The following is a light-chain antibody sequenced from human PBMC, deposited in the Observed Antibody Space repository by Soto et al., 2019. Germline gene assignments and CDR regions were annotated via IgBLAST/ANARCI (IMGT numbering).Light chain of an antibody. J-gene: IGLJ1*01. V-gene: IGLV2-11*01. Sequence: QSVLTQPRSVSGSPGQAVTISCTGTSTDVGGYNYVSCYQQHPGKVPKLMLYDVSKRPSGVPDRFSGSQSGNTASLTISGLQAEDEADYYCCSYAGRDTLDVFGSGTKLTVL. CDR2: DVS. CDR3: CSYAGRDTLDV. CDR1: STDVGGYNY.